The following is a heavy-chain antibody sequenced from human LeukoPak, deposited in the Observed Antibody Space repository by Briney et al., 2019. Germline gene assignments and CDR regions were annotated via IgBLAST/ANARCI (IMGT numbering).Heavy chain of an antibody. CDR2: ISGSGGGT. CDR3: AKEMTMVRGVKPNWFDP. J-gene: IGHJ5*02. Sequence: GGSLRLSCAASGFTFSSYAMSWVREAPGKGLEWVSAISGSGGGTYYVDSVKGRFTISRDNSKNTLYLHMNRLRAEDTAVYYIAKEMTMVRGVKPNWFDPWGRGPLVTVSS. D-gene: IGHD3-10*01. V-gene: IGHV3-23*01. CDR1: GFTFSSYA.